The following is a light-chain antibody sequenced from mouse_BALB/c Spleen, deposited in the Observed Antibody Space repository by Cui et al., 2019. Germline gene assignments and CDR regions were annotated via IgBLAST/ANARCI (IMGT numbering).Light chain of an antibody. CDR1: SSVSSSY. CDR3: QQWSGYLFT. J-gene: IGKJ4*01. CDR2: RTS. V-gene: IGKV4-58*01. Sequence: ENVLTQSPAIMAASLGQKVTMTCSASSSVSSSYLHWYQQKSGASPKPLIHRTSNLASGVPARFSGSGSGTSYSLTISSVEAEDDATYYCQQWSGYLFTFGSGTKLEIK.